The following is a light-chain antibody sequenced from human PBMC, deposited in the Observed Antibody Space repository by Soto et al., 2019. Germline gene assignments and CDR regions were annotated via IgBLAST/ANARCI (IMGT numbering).Light chain of an antibody. CDR2: DAS. CDR3: QQYSSSRT. Sequence: EIVMTQSPATLSVSPGERATLSCRASQSVSSNYLAWYQQKPGQAPRLLMYDASSRATGIPDRFSGSGSGTDFTLTIGRLEPEDFAVYYCQQYSSSRTFGQGAKVDIK. CDR1: QSVSSNY. V-gene: IGKV3-20*01. J-gene: IGKJ1*01.